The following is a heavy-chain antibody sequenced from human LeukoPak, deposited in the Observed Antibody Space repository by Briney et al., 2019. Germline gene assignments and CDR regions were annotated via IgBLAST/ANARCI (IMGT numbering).Heavy chain of an antibody. CDR1: GGTFSSYA. CDR3: AREIGRIGVVVIAWYFDL. J-gene: IGHJ2*01. V-gene: IGHV1-69*04. CDR2: IIPILGIA. D-gene: IGHD3-22*01. Sequence: SVKVSCKASGGTFSSYAISWVRQAPGQGLEWMGRIIPILGIANYAQKFQGRVTITADKSTSTAYMELSSLRSEDTAVYYCAREIGRIGVVVIAWYFDLWGRGTLVTVSS.